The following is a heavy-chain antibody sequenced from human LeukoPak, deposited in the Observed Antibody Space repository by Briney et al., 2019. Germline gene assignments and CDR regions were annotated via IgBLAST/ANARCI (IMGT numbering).Heavy chain of an antibody. CDR3: ARGVGLVVAATRFDY. V-gene: IGHV4-34*01. CDR2: INHSGST. J-gene: IGHJ4*02. Sequence: KPSETLSLTCAVYGGSFSGYYWSWIRQPPGKGLEWIGEINHSGSTNYNPALKSRVTISVDTSKNQFSLKLSSVTVADTAVYYCARGVGLVVAATRFDYWGQGTLVTVSS. CDR1: GGSFSGYY. D-gene: IGHD2-15*01.